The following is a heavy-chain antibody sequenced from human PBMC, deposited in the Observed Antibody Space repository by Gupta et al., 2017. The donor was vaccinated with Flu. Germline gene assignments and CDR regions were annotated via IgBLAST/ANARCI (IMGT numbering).Heavy chain of an antibody. CDR2: INDYNGNT. J-gene: IGHJ4*02. V-gene: IGHV1-18*01. CDR3: ARGNYNYDRYTYAYGDKDCDV. Sequence: VRQIPGQGLEWMGWINDYNGNTNYAPKFQGRVTMTTDRCTNTASLTLRTLGSGDTAIYFCARGNYNYDRYTYAYGDKDCDVWGPGTLGTVSS. D-gene: IGHD3-16*01.